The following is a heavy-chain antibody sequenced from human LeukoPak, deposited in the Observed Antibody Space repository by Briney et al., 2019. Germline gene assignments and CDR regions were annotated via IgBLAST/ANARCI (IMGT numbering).Heavy chain of an antibody. CDR1: GYTITNNY. CDR2: INPSGTGT. Sequence: ASVKVSCKASGYTITNNYMHWVRQAPGQGREWMGVINPSGTGTSYAQKFQGRITMSRDTSTSTVYMELSSLRSEDTAFYYCATDHSMANTAWWFDPWDQGTLVTVSS. CDR3: ATDHSMANTAWWFDP. V-gene: IGHV1-46*01. J-gene: IGHJ5*02. D-gene: IGHD5-24*01.